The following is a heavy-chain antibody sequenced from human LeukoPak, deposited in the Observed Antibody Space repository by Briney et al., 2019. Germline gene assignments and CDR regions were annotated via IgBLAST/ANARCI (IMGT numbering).Heavy chain of an antibody. V-gene: IGHV4-4*07. CDR1: GVSISTYY. CDR2: LYASGPT. Sequence: SETLSLTCTVSGVSISTYYWSWFRQPAGKGLEWIGRLYASGPTNYNPSLKSRVTISVDTSKNQLSPNVNSVTVADTAVYFCARHTWMWGYFDYWGQGTLVAVSS. CDR3: ARHTWMWGYFDY. D-gene: IGHD1-1*01. J-gene: IGHJ4*02.